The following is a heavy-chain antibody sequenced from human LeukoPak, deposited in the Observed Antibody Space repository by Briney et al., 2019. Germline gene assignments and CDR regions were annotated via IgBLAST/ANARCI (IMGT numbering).Heavy chain of an antibody. D-gene: IGHD3-22*01. V-gene: IGHV1-2*06. CDR1: GDTFTGNY. J-gene: IGHJ4*02. Sequence: GAAAKDSCKASGDTFTGNYMHWGRHAPGQGLEWMGRIIPNSGGTNYAQKFQGKVTMTRDTSTSTAYMELSRLRSDDTAVYYCATARFVSGSFYFDYWGQGTLVTV. CDR2: IIPNSGGT. CDR3: ATARFVSGSFYFDY.